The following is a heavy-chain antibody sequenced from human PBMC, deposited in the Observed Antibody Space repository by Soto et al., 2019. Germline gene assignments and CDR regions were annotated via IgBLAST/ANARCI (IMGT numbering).Heavy chain of an antibody. CDR2: MSYDGSHK. CDR1: GITFSNSG. D-gene: IGHD5-18*01. CDR3: APDPGGLQLWDFFYY. Sequence: QVRLVESGGGVVQPGRSLRLSCAASGITFSNSGMHWVRQAPGKGLEWVAVMSYDGSHKYYADSVKGRFTISRDHSKNTLDLQMSSLRPEDTALSDCAPDPGGLQLWDFFYYWGQGTLVIVSS. V-gene: IGHV3-30*03. J-gene: IGHJ4*02.